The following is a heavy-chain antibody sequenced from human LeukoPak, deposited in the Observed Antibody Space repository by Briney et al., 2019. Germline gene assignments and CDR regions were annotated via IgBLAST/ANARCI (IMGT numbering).Heavy chain of an antibody. Sequence: SVKVSCKASGGTFSSYAISWVRQAPGQGLEWMGGIIPIFGTANYAQKFQGRVTITADESTSTAYMELSSLRSEDTAVYYCARDWPPRAGFYDSSGYFDAFDIWGQGTMVTVSS. CDR2: IIPIFGTA. CDR1: GGTFSSYA. J-gene: IGHJ3*02. D-gene: IGHD3-22*01. V-gene: IGHV1-69*13. CDR3: ARDWPPRAGFYDSSGYFDAFDI.